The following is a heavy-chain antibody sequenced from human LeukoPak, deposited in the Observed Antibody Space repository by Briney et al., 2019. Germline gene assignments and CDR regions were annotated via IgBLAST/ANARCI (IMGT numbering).Heavy chain of an antibody. J-gene: IGHJ3*02. CDR3: AKVRIQLWDDAFDI. D-gene: IGHD5-18*01. CDR2: IRYDGSNK. Sequence: GGSLRLSCAASGFTFSSYGMHWVRQAPGKGLEWVAFIRYDGSNKHYADSVKGRFAISRDNSKNTLYLQMNSLRAEDTAVYYCAKVRIQLWDDAFDIWGQGTMVTVSS. CDR1: GFTFSSYG. V-gene: IGHV3-30*02.